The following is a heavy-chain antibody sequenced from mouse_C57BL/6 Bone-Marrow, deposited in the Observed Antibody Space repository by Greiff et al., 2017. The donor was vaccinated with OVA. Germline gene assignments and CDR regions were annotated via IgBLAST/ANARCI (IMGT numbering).Heavy chain of an antibody. J-gene: IGHJ3*01. CDR2: IDPSDSHT. V-gene: IGHV1-50*01. CDR3: ASAVFAY. CDR1: GYTFTSYW. Sequence: VQLQQPGAELVKPGASVKLSCKASGYTFTSYWMQWVKQRPGQGLEWIGEIDPSDSHTNYNQKFKGKATLTVDTSSSTAYMQLSSLTSEDSAVYYCASAVFAYWGQGTLVTVSA.